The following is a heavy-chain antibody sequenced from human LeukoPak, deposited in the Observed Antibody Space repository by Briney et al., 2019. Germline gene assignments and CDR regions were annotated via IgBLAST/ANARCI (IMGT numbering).Heavy chain of an antibody. CDR2: IYHSGST. CDR1: GGSISSYF. Sequence: SETLSLTCSVSGGSISSYFWSWIRQPPGKGLEWIGYIYHSGSTYYNPSLKSRVTISVDTSKNQFSLKLSSVTAADTAVYYCASQPSIHHNFWSGYSDDYWGQGTLVTVSS. J-gene: IGHJ4*02. D-gene: IGHD3-3*01. V-gene: IGHV4-59*04. CDR3: ASQPSIHHNFWSGYSDDY.